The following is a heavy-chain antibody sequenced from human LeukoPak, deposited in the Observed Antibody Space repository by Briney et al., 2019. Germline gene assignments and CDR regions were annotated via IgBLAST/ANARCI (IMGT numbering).Heavy chain of an antibody. J-gene: IGHJ3*02. CDR2: IYTSGST. D-gene: IGHD1-26*01. Sequence: PSQTLSLTCTVSGGSISSGSYYWSWIRQPAGKGLEWIGRIYTSGSTNYNPSLKSRVTISVDTSKNQFSLKLSSVTAADTAVYYCARVLGVVGYSGSYRFGPYAFDIWGQGTMVTVSS. CDR3: ARVLGVVGYSGSYRFGPYAFDI. CDR1: GGSISSGSYY. V-gene: IGHV4-61*02.